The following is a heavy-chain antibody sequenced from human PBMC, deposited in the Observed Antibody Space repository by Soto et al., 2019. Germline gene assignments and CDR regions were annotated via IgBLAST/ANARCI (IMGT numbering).Heavy chain of an antibody. CDR1: GGSISSSY. CDR2: ISYSGST. V-gene: IGHV4-59*12. D-gene: IGHD2-2*01. CDR3: ARTRDVYYYYGMDV. J-gene: IGHJ6*02. Sequence: PSETLSLTCTVSGGSISSSYWSWIRQPPGKGLEWIGYISYSGSTYYNPSLKSRVTISVDTSKNQFSLKLSSVTAADTAVYYCARTRDVYYYYGMDVWGQGTTVTVSS.